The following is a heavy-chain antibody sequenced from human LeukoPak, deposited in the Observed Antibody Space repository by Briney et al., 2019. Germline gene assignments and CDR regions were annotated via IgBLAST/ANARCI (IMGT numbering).Heavy chain of an antibody. J-gene: IGHJ1*01. V-gene: IGHV3-33*01. CDR3: ACDYGDYPVRAEYFRH. Sequence: GRSLRLSCAASGFTFSSYGMHWVRQAPGKGLEWVAVIWYDGSNKYYADSVKGRFTISRDNSKNTLYLQMNSLRAEDTAVYYCACDYGDYPVRAEYFRHWGQGTLVTVSS. CDR1: GFTFSSYG. CDR2: IWYDGSNK. D-gene: IGHD4-17*01.